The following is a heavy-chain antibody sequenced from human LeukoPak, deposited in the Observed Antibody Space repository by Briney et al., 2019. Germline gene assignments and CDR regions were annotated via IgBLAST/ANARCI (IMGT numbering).Heavy chain of an antibody. Sequence: GGSLRLSCEASGFAFSSYWASWVRQAPGKGLEWVANINQDGNSQNYVDSVRGRFTISKDNAKNSVCLQMNSLRAEDTAVYYCARSLWPEDYWGQGILVTVSS. V-gene: IGHV3-7*01. D-gene: IGHD2-21*01. CDR2: INQDGNSQ. J-gene: IGHJ4*02. CDR3: ARSLWPEDY. CDR1: GFAFSSYW.